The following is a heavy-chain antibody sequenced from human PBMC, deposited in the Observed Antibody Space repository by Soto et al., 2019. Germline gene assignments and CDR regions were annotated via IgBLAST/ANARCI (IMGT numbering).Heavy chain of an antibody. J-gene: IGHJ5*02. Sequence: PSETLSLTCTVSGGSFSSYYWSWIRQSPGKGLEWIGHFYYSGSTTYNPSLKSRVSMSVDTSKNQISLKLSSVTAADSAVYYCATLPPRKSDTAANWLDPWGQGSLVTVSS. V-gene: IGHV4-59*08. D-gene: IGHD5-18*01. CDR2: FYYSGST. CDR3: ATLPPRKSDTAANWLDP. CDR1: GGSFSSYY.